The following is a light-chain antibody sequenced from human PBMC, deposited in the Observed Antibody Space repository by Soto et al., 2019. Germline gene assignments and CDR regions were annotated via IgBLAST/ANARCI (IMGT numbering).Light chain of an antibody. J-gene: IGKJ1*01. V-gene: IGKV3-20*01. CDR1: QSVSSSY. CDR2: GAS. Sequence: EIVLTQSPCTLSWSPGERATLSCRASQSVSSSYLAWYQQKPGQAPRLLIYGASSRATGIPDRFSGSGSGTDFNLTISRLEPEDFAVYYCQQYGSSPGTFGQGTKVDIK. CDR3: QQYGSSPGT.